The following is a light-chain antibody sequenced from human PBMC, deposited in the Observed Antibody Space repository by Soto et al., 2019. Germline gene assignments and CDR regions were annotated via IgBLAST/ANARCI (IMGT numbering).Light chain of an antibody. V-gene: IGKV1-5*03. CDR2: KTS. CDR3: QYSNNYCWT. Sequence: DIQLTQSHSTLSASVGDRVTIICRASQSISSWLAWYQQKPGKAPKFLIYKTSNLESGVPSRFSGSGSGTEFTLTISSLQPDDFATYYCQYSNNYCWTFGQGTNVEIK. J-gene: IGKJ1*01. CDR1: QSISSW.